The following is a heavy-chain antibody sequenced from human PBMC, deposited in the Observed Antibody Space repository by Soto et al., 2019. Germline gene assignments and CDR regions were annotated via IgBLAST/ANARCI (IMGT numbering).Heavy chain of an antibody. Sequence: PGGSLRLSCAASGFTFSSYAMSWVRQTPGKGLEWVSAISDSGGGTYHADFVKGRLTISRDNSENTLSLQMNSLRAEDTAVYYCARAPLRYCSGTICYPFDFWGQGALVTVSS. CDR1: GFTFSSYA. CDR2: ISDSGGGT. V-gene: IGHV3-23*01. CDR3: ARAPLRYCSGTICYPFDF. D-gene: IGHD2-15*01. J-gene: IGHJ4*02.